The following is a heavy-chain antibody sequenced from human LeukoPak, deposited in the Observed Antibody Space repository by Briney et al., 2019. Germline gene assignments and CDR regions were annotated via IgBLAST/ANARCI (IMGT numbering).Heavy chain of an antibody. CDR1: GFTFSSYG. V-gene: IGHV3-30*02. CDR2: IRYDGSNK. D-gene: IGHD2-2*01. Sequence: GRSLRLSCAASGFTFSSYGMHWVRQAPGKGLEWVAFIRYDGSNKYYADSVKGRFTISRDNSKNTLYLQMNSLRAEDTAVYYCAKDGFCSSTSCSIHAFDIWGQGTMVTVSS. J-gene: IGHJ3*02. CDR3: AKDGFCSSTSCSIHAFDI.